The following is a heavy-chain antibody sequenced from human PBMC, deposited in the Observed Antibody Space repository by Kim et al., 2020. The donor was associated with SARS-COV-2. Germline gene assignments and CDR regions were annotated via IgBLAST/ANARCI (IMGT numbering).Heavy chain of an antibody. V-gene: IGHV4-39*01. CDR3: SRLTSSGWGRVGP. D-gene: IGHD6-25*01. CDR2: IYYSGST. Sequence: SETLSLTCTVSGGAISSSSYYWGWIRQPPGKGLEWIGNIYYSGSTYYNPSLKSRVTISVDTSKNQFSLKLTSVTAADTGVYYCSRLTSSGWGRVGPWGQG. J-gene: IGHJ5*02. CDR1: GGAISSSSYY.